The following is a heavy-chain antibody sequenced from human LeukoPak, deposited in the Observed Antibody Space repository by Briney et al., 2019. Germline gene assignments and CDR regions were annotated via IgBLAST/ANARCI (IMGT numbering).Heavy chain of an antibody. CDR1: GFTFSNYV. V-gene: IGHV3-30*04. CDR2: ISYDGSNK. J-gene: IGHJ4*02. D-gene: IGHD5-24*01. Sequence: GGPLRLSCAASGFTFSNYVIHWVRQAPGKRLEWVAVISYDGSNKYYADSVKGRFTISRDNSKNTLYLQMNSLRAEDTAVYYCARSDAYNKPTDYWGQGTLVTVSS. CDR3: ARSDAYNKPTDY.